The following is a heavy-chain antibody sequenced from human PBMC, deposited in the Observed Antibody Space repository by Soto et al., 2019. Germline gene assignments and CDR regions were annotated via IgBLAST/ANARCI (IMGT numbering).Heavy chain of an antibody. CDR1: GLSVSSNY. D-gene: IGHD1-26*01. J-gene: IGHJ5*02. CDR3: AGRRGTDNWFDR. V-gene: IGHV3-53*01. CDR2: IYIGTTT. Sequence: EVQLVESGGGLIQPGGSLRLTCAASGLSVSSNYMSWVRQAPGKGLEWVSAIYIGTTTYYADSVKGRFTISKDNLRNTLYLQMNSLRVDDTAVYYCAGRRGTDNWFDRWGQGTLVTVSS.